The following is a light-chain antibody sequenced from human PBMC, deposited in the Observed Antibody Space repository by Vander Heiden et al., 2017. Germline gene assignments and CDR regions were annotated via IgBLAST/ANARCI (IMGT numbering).Light chain of an antibody. CDR2: DAS. Sequence: EIVFPQSPAPLPLSPGERATLSCRASESVSSYLAWYQQKPGQAPRLLIYDASNRATGIPARFSGSGSGTDFTLTISSLGPEDFAVYYCQQRSNWPPTWTFGQGTKVEIK. CDR1: ESVSSY. J-gene: IGKJ1*01. V-gene: IGKV3-11*01. CDR3: QQRSNWPPTWT.